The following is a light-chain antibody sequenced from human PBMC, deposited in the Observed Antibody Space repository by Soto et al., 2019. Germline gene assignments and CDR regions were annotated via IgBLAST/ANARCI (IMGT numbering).Light chain of an antibody. J-gene: IGKJ2*01. V-gene: IGKV1-9*01. CDR3: QQVNSLTYT. CDR2: RAT. CDR1: QAISRD. Sequence: DIQLTQSPSFLSASVGDRVTITCRASQAISRDIVWYQQKPGRAPRLLVFRATILQSGVPSRFSGSGSRTEFTLKISRLMPEDFATYYCQQVNSLTYTVGQGT.